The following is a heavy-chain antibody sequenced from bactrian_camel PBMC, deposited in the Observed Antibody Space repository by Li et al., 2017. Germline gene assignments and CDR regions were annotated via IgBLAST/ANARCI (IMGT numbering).Heavy chain of an antibody. Sequence: HVQLVESGGSSAQAGGSLRLSCVLSESHNVDYCMGWYRQRTGKEREEVAVIDADGETTYADSVKGRFTISRDNAKQSVYLQMNSLLPEDTADYYCAADRFACLKESGSRWDQNEYHYWGQGTQVTVS. V-gene: IGHV3S53*01. CDR1: ESHNVDYC. J-gene: IGHJ4*01. D-gene: IGHD6*01. CDR3: AADRFACLKESGSRWDQNEYHY. CDR2: IDADGET.